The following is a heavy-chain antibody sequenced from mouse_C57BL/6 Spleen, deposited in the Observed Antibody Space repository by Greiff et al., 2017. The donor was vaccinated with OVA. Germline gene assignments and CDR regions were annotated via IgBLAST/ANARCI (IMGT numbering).Heavy chain of an antibody. V-gene: IGHV5-17*01. J-gene: IGHJ1*03. CDR1: GFTFSDYG. CDR2: ISSGSSTI. D-gene: IGHD1-1*01. Sequence: DVKLQESGGGLVKPGGSLKLSCAASGFTFSDYGMHWVRQAPEKGLEWVAYISSGSSTIYYADTVKGRFTISRDNAKNTLFLQMTSLRSEDTAMYYCATTTVAWYFDVWGTGTTVTVSS. CDR3: ATTTVAWYFDV.